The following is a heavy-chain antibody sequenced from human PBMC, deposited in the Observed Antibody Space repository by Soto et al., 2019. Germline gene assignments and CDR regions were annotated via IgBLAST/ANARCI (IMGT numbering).Heavy chain of an antibody. J-gene: IGHJ4*02. V-gene: IGHV1-3*01. D-gene: IGHD1-26*01. CDR1: GYTFTSYA. Sequence: QVQLVQSGAEVKKPGASVKVSCKASGYTFTSYAMQWVRQAPGQRLEWMGWINDGNGNTKYSQKFQGRVTITRDTSERTAYMELSSLRSEDTSVYFCARDVGATGDWGQGTLVTVSS. CDR2: INDGNGNT. CDR3: ARDVGATGD.